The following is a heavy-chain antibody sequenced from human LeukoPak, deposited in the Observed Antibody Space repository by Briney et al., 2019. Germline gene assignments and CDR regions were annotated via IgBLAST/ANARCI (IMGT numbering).Heavy chain of an antibody. CDR1: GLTFSSYG. D-gene: IGHD3-10*01. CDR3: AKDQGGYYGSGSYSPLDY. V-gene: IGHV3-30*18. J-gene: IGHJ4*02. Sequence: GKSLRLSCAASGLTFSSYGMHWVRQAPGKGLEWVALISYDGTDKYYADSVKGRFTISRDNCKNTLNPQMDSLRPEDTAVYYCAKDQGGYYGSGSYSPLDYWGQGTLVTVSS. CDR2: ISYDGTDK.